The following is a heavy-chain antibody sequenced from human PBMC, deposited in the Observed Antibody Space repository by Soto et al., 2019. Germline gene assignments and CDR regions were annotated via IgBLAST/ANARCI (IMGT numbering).Heavy chain of an antibody. D-gene: IGHD6-19*01. Sequence: SKTLSLTCAISGDSVSSNSAAWSGIRQSPSRGLEWLGRTYYRSKWYNDYAVSVKRRITINPDTSKNQFSLQLNSVTPEDTAVYYCARARPYSSGWYPIDIWGQGTMVTVS. CDR1: GDSVSSNSAA. CDR2: TYYRSKWYN. CDR3: ARARPYSSGWYPIDI. J-gene: IGHJ3*02. V-gene: IGHV6-1*01.